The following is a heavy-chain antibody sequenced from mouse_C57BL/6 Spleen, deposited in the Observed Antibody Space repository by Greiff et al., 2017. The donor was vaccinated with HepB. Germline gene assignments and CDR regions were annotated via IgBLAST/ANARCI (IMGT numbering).Heavy chain of an antibody. CDR1: GYTFTDYN. CDR2: INPNNGGT. J-gene: IGHJ2*01. Sequence: EVQLQQSGPELVKPGASVKIPCKASGYTFTDYNMDWVKQSHGKSLEWIGDINPNNGGTIYNQKFKGKATLTVDKSSSTAYMELRSLTSEDTAVYYCARKYYGSSPYCDYWGQGTTLTVSS. D-gene: IGHD1-1*01. CDR3: ARKYYGSSPYCDY. V-gene: IGHV1-18*01.